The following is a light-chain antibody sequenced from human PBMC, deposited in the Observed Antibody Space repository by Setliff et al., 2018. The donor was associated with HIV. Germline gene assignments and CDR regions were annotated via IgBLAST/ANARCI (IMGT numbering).Light chain of an antibody. J-gene: IGLJ1*01. Sequence: QSALTQPASVSGSPGQSITISCTGTSSDVGSYKYVYWYQQHPGKAPKLMIYEVSNRPSGISNRFSGSKSGNTASLTISGLQAEDEADYYCSSYTSSDTYVSGTGTKVTVL. CDR2: EVS. V-gene: IGLV2-14*01. CDR1: SSDVGSYKY. CDR3: SSYTSSDTYV.